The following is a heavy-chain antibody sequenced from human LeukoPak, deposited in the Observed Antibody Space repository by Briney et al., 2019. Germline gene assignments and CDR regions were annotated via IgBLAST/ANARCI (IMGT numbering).Heavy chain of an antibody. CDR1: GFTFSSYS. V-gene: IGHV3-21*01. J-gene: IGHJ4*02. CDR2: ISSSSSYI. Sequence: GGSLRLSCAASGFTFSSYSMNWVRQAPGKGLEWVSSISSSSSYIYYADSVKGRFTISRDNAKNSLYLQMNSLRAEDTAVYYCARAGSWELQGPVRVHEDEYYFDYWGQGTLVTVSS. D-gene: IGHD1-26*01. CDR3: ARAGSWELQGPVRVHEDEYYFDY.